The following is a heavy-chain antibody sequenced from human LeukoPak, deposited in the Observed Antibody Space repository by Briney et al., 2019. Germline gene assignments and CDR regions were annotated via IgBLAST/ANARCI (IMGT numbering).Heavy chain of an antibody. CDR3: ARDRAGPYYMDV. CDR1: GYTFTSYG. Sequence: ASVKVSCKASGYTFTSYGISWVRQAPGQGLEWMGWISAYNDNTNYAQKLQGRVTMTTDTSTSTAYMELRSLRSDDTAVYYCARDRAGPYYMDVWGKGTTVTVSS. CDR2: ISAYNDNT. V-gene: IGHV1-18*01. J-gene: IGHJ6*03.